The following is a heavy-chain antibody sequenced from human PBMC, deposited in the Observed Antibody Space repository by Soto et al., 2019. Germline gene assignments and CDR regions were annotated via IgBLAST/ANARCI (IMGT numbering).Heavy chain of an antibody. V-gene: IGHV1-18*01. D-gene: IGHD3-22*01. CDR1: GYRFTAYG. J-gene: IGHJ4*02. CDR2: VGTNNADT. Sequence: QVQLVQSGPEVKMPGASVKVSCKTSGYRFTAYGLAWLRQAPGQRPEWLGWVGTNNADTNYAQKFQDRVTMTTDRSTTTTYMELRSLRYHDTAVYYCARELNTDTSAYYSFAFWGQGTLVTVSS. CDR3: ARELNTDTSAYYSFAF.